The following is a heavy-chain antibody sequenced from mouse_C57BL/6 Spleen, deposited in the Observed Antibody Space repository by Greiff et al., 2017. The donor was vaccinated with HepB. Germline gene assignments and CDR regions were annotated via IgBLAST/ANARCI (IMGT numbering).Heavy chain of an antibody. CDR2: INPNNGGT. Sequence: EVQLQQSGPELVKPGASVKISCKASGYTFTDYYMNWVKQSHGKSLEWIGDINPNNGGTSYNQKFKGKATLTVDKSSSTAYMELRSLTSEDSAVYYRARPLTGASFAYWGQGTLVTVSA. V-gene: IGHV1-26*01. D-gene: IGHD4-1*01. J-gene: IGHJ3*01. CDR3: ARPLTGASFAY. CDR1: GYTFTDYY.